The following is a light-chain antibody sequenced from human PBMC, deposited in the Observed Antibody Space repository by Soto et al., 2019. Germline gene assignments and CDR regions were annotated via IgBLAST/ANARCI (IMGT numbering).Light chain of an antibody. J-gene: IGLJ3*02. CDR2: EVS. Sequence: QSALTQPPSASGSPGQSVTFSCTGTSSDVGYYNYVSWYQQHPGKAPKLMIYEVSKRPSGVPDRFSGSKSGSTASLTVSGLQADDEADYYCSSYAGSNNLVFGGGTKLTVL. V-gene: IGLV2-8*01. CDR1: SSDVGYYNY. CDR3: SSYAGSNNLV.